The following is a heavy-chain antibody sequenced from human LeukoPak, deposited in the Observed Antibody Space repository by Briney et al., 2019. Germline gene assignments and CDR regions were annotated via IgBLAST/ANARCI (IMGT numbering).Heavy chain of an antibody. CDR3: ARVPWRYDFWKNGMDV. CDR1: GGSFSGYY. V-gene: IGHV4-34*01. J-gene: IGHJ6*02. CDR2: INHSGST. Sequence: SETLSLTCAVYGGSFSGYYWSWIRQPPGKGLEWIGEINHSGSTNYNPSLESRVTISVDTSKNQFSLKLSSVTAADTAVYYCARVPWRYDFWKNGMDVWGQGTTVTVSS. D-gene: IGHD3-3*01.